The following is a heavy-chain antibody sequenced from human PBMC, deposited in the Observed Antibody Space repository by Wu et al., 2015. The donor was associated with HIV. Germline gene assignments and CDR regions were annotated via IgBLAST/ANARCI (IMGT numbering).Heavy chain of an antibody. CDR1: GYTFTGKY. CDR3: ARVSGRIQLWPYFDY. V-gene: IGHV1-2*02. Sequence: QVQLVQSGADVKKPGASVKVSCKASGYTFTGKYIHWVRQAPGQGLEWMGWINPNSGGTNYAQKFQGRVTMTRDTSISTAYMELSRLRSDDTAVYYCARVSGRIQLWPYFDYWGQGTLVTVSS. CDR2: INPNSGGT. J-gene: IGHJ4*02. D-gene: IGHD5-18*01.